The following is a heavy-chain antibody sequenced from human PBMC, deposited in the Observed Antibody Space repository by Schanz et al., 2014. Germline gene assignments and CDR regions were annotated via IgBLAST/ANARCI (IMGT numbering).Heavy chain of an antibody. CDR3: ARDLPRTFLFDY. CDR2: ISSSSSTI. V-gene: IGHV3-48*01. J-gene: IGHJ4*02. Sequence: EVHLLDSGGGLVQPGGSLRLSCAASGFTFSGYSMNWVRQAPGKGLEWVAYISSSSSTIHYADSVKGRFTISRDNAKNSLYLQMDSLRAEDTAVYYCARDLPRTFLFDYWGQGTLVTVSS. CDR1: GFTFSGYS.